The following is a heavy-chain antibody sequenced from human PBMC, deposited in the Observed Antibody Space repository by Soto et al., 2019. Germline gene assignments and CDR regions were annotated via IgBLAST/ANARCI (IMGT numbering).Heavy chain of an antibody. CDR2: INHSGST. D-gene: IGHD4-4*01. V-gene: IGHV4-34*01. J-gene: IGHJ4*02. CDR1: GGSFSSYY. Sequence: SETLSLTCTVYGGSFSSYYWSWIRQPPGKGLEWIGEINHSGSTNYNPSLKSRVTLSVDTSKNQFSLKLSAVTAADTAVYYCASDDYSQTGDFVYWGQGALVTVYS. CDR3: ASDDYSQTGDFVY.